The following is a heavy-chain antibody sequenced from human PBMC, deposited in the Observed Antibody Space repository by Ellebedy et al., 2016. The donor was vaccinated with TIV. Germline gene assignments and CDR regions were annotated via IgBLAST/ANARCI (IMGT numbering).Heavy chain of an antibody. CDR2: ISSSSSYI. Sequence: GGSLRLSCAASGFTFSSYSMNWVRQAPGKGLEWVSSISSSSSYIYYADSVKGRFTISRDNAKNSLYLRMNSLRAEDTAVYYCARDLIPPSFYGSGVPDGYFDYWGQGTLVTVSS. J-gene: IGHJ4*02. CDR1: GFTFSSYS. CDR3: ARDLIPPSFYGSGVPDGYFDY. D-gene: IGHD3-10*01. V-gene: IGHV3-21*01.